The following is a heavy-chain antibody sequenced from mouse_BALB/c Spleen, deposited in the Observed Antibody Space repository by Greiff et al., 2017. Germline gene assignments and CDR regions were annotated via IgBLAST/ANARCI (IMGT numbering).Heavy chain of an antibody. V-gene: IGHV14-3*02. CDR2: IDTANGNT. Sequence: EVQLQQSGAELVKPGASVKLSCTASGFNIKDTYMHWVKQRPEQGLEWMGRIDTANGNTKYDQKFQGKATITADTSANTAYLQVSSLTSEDTAVYYSARVPPTMITRYAMDYWGQGTSVTVSS. CDR1: GFNIKDTY. D-gene: IGHD2-4*01. J-gene: IGHJ4*01. CDR3: ARVPPTMITRYAMDY.